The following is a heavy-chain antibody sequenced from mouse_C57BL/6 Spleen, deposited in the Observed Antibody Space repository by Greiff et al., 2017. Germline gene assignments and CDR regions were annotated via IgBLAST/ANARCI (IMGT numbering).Heavy chain of an antibody. CDR3: ARARDRCAMDY. CDR1: GYTFTGYW. D-gene: IGHD3-3*01. Sequence: QVQLQQSGAELMKPGASVKLSCQASGYTFTGYWIDWVKQTPGHGLEWIGEILPGTGSTNYNQKFKGKATFTADTSSSTAYMQLSSLTTEDSAIYYCARARDRCAMDYWGQGTTVTVSS. J-gene: IGHJ4*01. V-gene: IGHV1-9*01. CDR2: ILPGTGST.